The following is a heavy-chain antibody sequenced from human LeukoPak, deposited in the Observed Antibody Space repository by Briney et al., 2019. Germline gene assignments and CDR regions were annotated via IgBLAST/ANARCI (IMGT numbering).Heavy chain of an antibody. CDR3: VKAARGSITGTHYFHY. CDR2: ISSNGVST. CDR1: GFTFSSYA. J-gene: IGHJ4*02. D-gene: IGHD1-7*01. V-gene: IGHV3-64D*09. Sequence: GGSLRLSCSASGFTFSSYAMSWVRQAPGKGLEYVSAISSNGVSTYYADSLKGRFTISRDNSKNTLYLQMSSLRAEDTAVYYCVKAARGSITGTHYFHYWGQGTLVTVSS.